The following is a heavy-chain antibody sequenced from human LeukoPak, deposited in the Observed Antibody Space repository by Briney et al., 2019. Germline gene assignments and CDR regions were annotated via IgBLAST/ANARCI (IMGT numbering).Heavy chain of an antibody. CDR1: GFTFSDYW. Sequence: GGSLRLSCVGSGFTFSDYWMSWVRQAPGKGLEWVANIKQDGSEKDYVDALKGRFTISRDNAKNSLYLQMNSLRAEDTAVYYCARWLELMRNFDWWGQGTLVTVSS. V-gene: IGHV3-7*01. CDR3: ARWLELMRNFDW. J-gene: IGHJ4*02. D-gene: IGHD5-24*01. CDR2: IKQDGSEK.